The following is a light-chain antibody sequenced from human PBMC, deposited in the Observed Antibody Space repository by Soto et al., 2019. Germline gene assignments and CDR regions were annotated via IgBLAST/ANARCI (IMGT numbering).Light chain of an antibody. Sequence: QAVVTQEPSLTVSPGGTVTLTCGSSTGAVTSGHYPYWFQQKPGQAPRTLIYDTSNKHSWTPARFSGSLLGGKAALTLSGAQPEDEAEYYCLLSYSGAHHDVFGGGTQLTVL. J-gene: IGLJ7*01. V-gene: IGLV7-46*01. CDR3: LLSYSGAHHDV. CDR1: TGAVTSGHY. CDR2: DTS.